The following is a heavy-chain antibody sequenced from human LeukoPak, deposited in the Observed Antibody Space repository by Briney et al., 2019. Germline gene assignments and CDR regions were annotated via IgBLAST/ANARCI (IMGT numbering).Heavy chain of an antibody. J-gene: IGHJ6*02. V-gene: IGHV1-2*02. CDR2: INPNSGGT. D-gene: IGHD3-9*01. CDR3: ARGDILTGYYQPPYYYHYGMDV. CDR1: GYTFTGYY. Sequence: GASVKVSCKASGYTFTGYYMHWVRQAPGQGLEWMGWINPNSGGTNYAQKFQGRVTMTRDTSISTAYMELSRLRSDDTAVYYCARGDILTGYYQPPYYYHYGMDVWGQGTTVTVSS.